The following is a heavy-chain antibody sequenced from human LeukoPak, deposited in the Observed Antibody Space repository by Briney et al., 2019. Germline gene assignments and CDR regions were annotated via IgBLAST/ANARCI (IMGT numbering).Heavy chain of an antibody. J-gene: IGHJ4*02. V-gene: IGHV1-8*03. CDR2: MNLKSGYT. CDR1: GYSFTTYD. Sequence: ASVKVSCKASGYSFTTYDINWVRQAPGQGLEWTGWMNLKSGYTGYAQKFQGRVTITRDTSTSTVYMELSSLRSEDTAVYYCARVAGSIDYWGQGTLVTVSS. CDR3: ARVAGSIDY. D-gene: IGHD1-26*01.